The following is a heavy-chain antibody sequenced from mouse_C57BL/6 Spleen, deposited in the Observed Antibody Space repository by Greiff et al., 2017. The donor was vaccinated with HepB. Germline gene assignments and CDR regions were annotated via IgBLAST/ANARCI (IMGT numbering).Heavy chain of an antibody. D-gene: IGHD4-1*01. J-gene: IGHJ4*01. CDR1: GYTFTEYT. Sequence: VQLQQSGAELVKPGASVKLSCKASGYTFTEYTIHWVKQRSGQGLEWIGWFYPGSGSIKYNEKFKDKATLTADKSSSTVYMELSRLTSEDSAVYFCARYEERNAWGSYYAMDYWGQGTSVTVSS. CDR3: ARYEERNAWGSYYAMDY. CDR2: FYPGSGSI. V-gene: IGHV1-62-2*01.